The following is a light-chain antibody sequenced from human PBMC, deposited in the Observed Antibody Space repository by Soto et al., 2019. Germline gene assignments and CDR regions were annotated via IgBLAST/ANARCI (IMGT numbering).Light chain of an antibody. CDR3: NSYTRATTYV. J-gene: IGLJ1*01. CDR1: SSVNGDYNF. V-gene: IGLV2-14*01. CDR2: DGS. Sequence: SMVTQPASVYGAPGQSITIACTGTSSVNGDYNFDSWYPPCQGAAAYVIIYDGSHRDAGVSNGCSGSKSGNYASLTLSGLQTAGEPDYYCNSYTRATTYVFGNGTKVTV.